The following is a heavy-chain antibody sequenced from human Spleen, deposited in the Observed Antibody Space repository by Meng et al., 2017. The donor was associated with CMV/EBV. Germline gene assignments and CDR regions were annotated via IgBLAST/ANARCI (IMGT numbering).Heavy chain of an antibody. V-gene: IGHV4-30-4*08. Sequence: QGRLQESGPGLVKPSQTLPLTCTVSGGSISSGDYYWSWIRQPPGKGLEWIGYIYYSGSTYYNPSLKSRVTISVDTSKNQFSLKLSSVTAADTAVYYCARDGGYHRAAGPYWGQGTLVTVSS. CDR2: IYYSGST. CDR3: ARDGGYHRAAGPY. D-gene: IGHD2-15*01. CDR1: GGSISSGDYY. J-gene: IGHJ4*02.